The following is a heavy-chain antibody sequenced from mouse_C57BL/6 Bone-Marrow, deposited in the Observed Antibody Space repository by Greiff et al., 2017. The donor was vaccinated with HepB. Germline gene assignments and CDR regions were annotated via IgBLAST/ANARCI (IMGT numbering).Heavy chain of an antibody. CDR1: GFSLTSYG. J-gene: IGHJ1*03. Sequence: VQLVESGPGLVAPSQSLSITCTVSGFSLTSYGVSWVRQPPGKGLEWLGVIWGDGSTNYHSALISRLSISKDNSKSQVFLKLNSLQTDDTATYYCAKREFPDYYGSSYWYFDVWGTGTTVTVSS. V-gene: IGHV2-3*01. CDR2: IWGDGST. CDR3: AKREFPDYYGSSYWYFDV. D-gene: IGHD1-1*01.